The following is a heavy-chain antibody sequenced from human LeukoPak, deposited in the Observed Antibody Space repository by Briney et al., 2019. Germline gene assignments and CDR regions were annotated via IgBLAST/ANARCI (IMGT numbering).Heavy chain of an antibody. CDR2: ISRSGDTI. V-gene: IGHV3-48*03. CDR3: ARDHDSSGYYYMD. Sequence: GGSLRLSCAASGFTFSNYEMHWVRQAPGKGLEWVSYISRSGDTIYYADSLKGRFTISRDNAKNSLYLQMNSLRAEDTAVYYCARDHDSSGYYYMDWGQGTLVTVSA. J-gene: IGHJ4*02. CDR1: GFTFSNYE. D-gene: IGHD3-22*01.